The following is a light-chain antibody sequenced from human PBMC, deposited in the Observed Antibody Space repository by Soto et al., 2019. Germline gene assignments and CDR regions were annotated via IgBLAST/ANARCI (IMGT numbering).Light chain of an antibody. Sequence: DIQMTQSPSSLSASIGDRVTITCRASQDISIYLAWYQQKSGEAPRLLIYGASTLQSGVPSRFSGSRSGTDFTLTIRGPQPEDFATYYCQQLHSFVLTFGGGTKVEMK. CDR2: GAS. J-gene: IGKJ4*01. CDR3: QQLHSFVLT. V-gene: IGKV1-9*01. CDR1: QDISIY.